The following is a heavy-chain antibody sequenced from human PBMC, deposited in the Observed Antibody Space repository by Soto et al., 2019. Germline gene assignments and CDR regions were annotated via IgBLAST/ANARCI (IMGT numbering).Heavy chain of an antibody. J-gene: IGHJ6*02. CDR1: GFTFSSYG. D-gene: IGHD2-2*01. V-gene: IGHV3-30*18. CDR3: AKGGYQLAHYYYYYGMDV. Sequence: QVQLVESGGGVVQPGRSLRLSCAASGFTFSSYGMHWVRQAPGKGLEWVAVISYDGSNKYYADSVKGRFTISRDNSKNTLYLQMNSLGAEDTDVYYCAKGGYQLAHYYYYYGMDVWGQGTTVTVSS. CDR2: ISYDGSNK.